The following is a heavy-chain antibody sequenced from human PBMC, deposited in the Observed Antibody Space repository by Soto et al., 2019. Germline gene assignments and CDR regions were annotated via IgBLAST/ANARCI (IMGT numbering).Heavy chain of an antibody. CDR3: ASRGKYYYYYGMDV. V-gene: IGHV1-2*02. CDR1: GYTFTGYY. D-gene: IGHD3-16*01. CDR2: INPNSGGT. Sequence: ASVKVSCKSSGYTFTGYYMHWGREAPGQGLEWMGWINPNSGGTNYAQKFQGRVTMTRDTSISTAYMELSRLRSDDTAVYYCASRGKYYYYYGMDVWGQGTTVTVSS. J-gene: IGHJ6*02.